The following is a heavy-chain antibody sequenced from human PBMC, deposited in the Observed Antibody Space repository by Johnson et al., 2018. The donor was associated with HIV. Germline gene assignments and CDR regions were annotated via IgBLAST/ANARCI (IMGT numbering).Heavy chain of an antibody. J-gene: IGHJ3*02. CDR3: AREELEPDVFDI. CDR1: GFTFSNFA. V-gene: IGHV3-64*01. CDR2: IGSDGVST. D-gene: IGHD1-1*01. Sequence: VHLVESGGGLVQPEGSLRLSCAASGFTFSNFALHWVRQAPGKGLQYVSRIGSDGVSTYYANSVIGRFTISRDNSKNTLYLQMHSLRIEDTAVYYCAREELEPDVFDIWGPGTLVTVSP.